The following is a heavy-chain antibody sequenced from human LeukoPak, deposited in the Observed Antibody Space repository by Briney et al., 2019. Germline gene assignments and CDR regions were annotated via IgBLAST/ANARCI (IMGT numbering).Heavy chain of an antibody. CDR3: ARVQTYYDILTGYYTLYYFDY. D-gene: IGHD3-9*01. CDR2: IYTSGST. Sequence: SETLSLTCTVSGGSISSYYWSWIRQPAGKGLEWIGRIYTSGSTNYNPSLKSRVTISVDTSKNQFSLKLSSVTAADTAVHYCARVQTYYDILTGYYTLYYFDYWGQGTLVTVSS. J-gene: IGHJ4*02. CDR1: GGSISSYY. V-gene: IGHV4-4*07.